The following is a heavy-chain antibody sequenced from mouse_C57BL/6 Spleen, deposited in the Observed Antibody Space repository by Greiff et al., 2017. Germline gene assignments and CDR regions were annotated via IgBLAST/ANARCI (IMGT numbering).Heavy chain of an antibody. CDR3: ARSGYYEYDCAMDY. V-gene: IGHV1-69*01. CDR2: IDPSDSYT. J-gene: IGHJ4*01. Sequence: VQLQQPGAELVMPGASVKLSCKASGYTFTSYWMHWVKQRPGQGLEWIGEIDPSDSYTNYNQKFKGKSTLTVDKSSSTAYMQLSSLTSEDSAVYYCARSGYYEYDCAMDYWGQGTSVTVSS. CDR1: GYTFTSYW. D-gene: IGHD2-4*01.